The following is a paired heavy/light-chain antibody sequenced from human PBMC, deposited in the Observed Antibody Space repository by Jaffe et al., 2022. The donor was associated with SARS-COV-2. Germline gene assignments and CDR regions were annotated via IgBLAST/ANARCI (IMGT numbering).Light chain of an antibody. Sequence: SSELTQDPAVSVALGQTVRITCQGDSLRSYYASWYQQKPGQAPVLVIYAKNNRPSGIPDRFSGSSSGNTASLTITGAQAEDEADYYCNSRDSSGNHVIFGGGTRLTVL. V-gene: IGLV3-19*01. CDR1: SLRSYY. CDR2: AKN. J-gene: IGLJ2*01. CDR3: NSRDSSGNHVI.
Heavy chain of an antibody. CDR1: GGSFSGYY. J-gene: IGHJ6*03. V-gene: IGHV4-34*01. D-gene: IGHD3-9*01. CDR3: ARAVRYFDWLVSYYYYMDV. CDR2: INHSGST. Sequence: QVQLQQWGAGLLKPSETLSLTCAVYGGSFSGYYWSWIRQPPGKGLEWIGEINHSGSTNYKSSLKSRVTVSVDTSKNQFSLKLTSVTAADTAVYYCARAVRYFDWLVSYYYYMDVWGKGTTVTVSS.